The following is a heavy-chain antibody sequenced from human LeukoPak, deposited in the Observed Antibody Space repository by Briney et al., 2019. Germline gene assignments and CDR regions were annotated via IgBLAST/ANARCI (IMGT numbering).Heavy chain of an antibody. CDR2: IYYSGST. D-gene: IGHD3-22*01. V-gene: IGHV4-59*01. CDR3: ARDRRYYYDSSGYYHYYYGMDV. J-gene: IGHJ6*02. Sequence: KISETLSLTCTVSGGSISSYYWSWIRQPPGKGLEWIGYIYYSGSTNYNPSLKSRVTISVDTSKNQFSLKLSSVTAADTAVYYCARDRRYYYDSSGYYHYYYGMDVWGQGTTVTVSS. CDR1: GGSISSYY.